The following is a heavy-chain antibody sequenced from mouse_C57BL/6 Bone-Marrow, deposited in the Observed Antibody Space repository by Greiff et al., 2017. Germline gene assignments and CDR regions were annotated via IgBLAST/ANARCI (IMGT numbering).Heavy chain of an antibody. Sequence: QVQLQQPGAELVRPGSSVKLSCKASGYTFTSYWMHWVKQRPIQGLEWIGNIDPSDSATHYNQKFKDKATLTVDKSSSTAYMQLSSLTSEDSAVYYCARAERGSSYRYWYFDVWGTGTTVTVSS. D-gene: IGHD1-1*01. CDR1: GYTFTSYW. CDR3: ARAERGSSYRYWYFDV. CDR2: IDPSDSAT. V-gene: IGHV1-52*01. J-gene: IGHJ1*03.